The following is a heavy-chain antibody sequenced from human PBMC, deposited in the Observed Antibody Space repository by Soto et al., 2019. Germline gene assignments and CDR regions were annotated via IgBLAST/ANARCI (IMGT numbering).Heavy chain of an antibody. CDR1: GDSISSYD. D-gene: IGHD6-19*01. Sequence: PSRTLSLTCTVSGDSISSYDWSWIRLPPGKGLEWIGYIYYSGSTNYNPSLKSRVTISVDTSKNQFSLKLSSVTAADTAVYYFARDGYSRGWFDFWGQGTLVTVSS. CDR2: IYYSGST. CDR3: ARDGYSRGWFDF. J-gene: IGHJ4*02. V-gene: IGHV4-59*01.